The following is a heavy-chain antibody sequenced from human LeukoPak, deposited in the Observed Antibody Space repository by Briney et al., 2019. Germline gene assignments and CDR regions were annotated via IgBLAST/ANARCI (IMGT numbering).Heavy chain of an antibody. V-gene: IGHV3-7*02. CDR3: AKCSGGNCYHSDDH. CDR2: IKQDGSEK. D-gene: IGHD2-15*01. CDR1: GFTFSNYW. Sequence: GGSLRLSCAASGFTFSNYWMSWVRQAPGKGLEWVANIKQDGSEKHYVGSVKGRFTISRDNAKNSLYLQMNSLRAEDTAVYYCAKCSGGNCYHSDDHWGQGTLVTVSP. J-gene: IGHJ5*02.